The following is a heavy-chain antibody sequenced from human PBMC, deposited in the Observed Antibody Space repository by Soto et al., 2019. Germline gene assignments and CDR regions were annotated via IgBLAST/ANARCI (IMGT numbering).Heavy chain of an antibody. CDR3: ASNYPDSSGYY. CDR2: ISSSGSTI. Sequence: ESGGGLVQPGGSLRLSCAASGFTFSSYEMNWVRQAPGKGLEWVSYISSSGSTIYYADSVKGRFTISRDNAKNSLYLQMNSLRAEDTAVYYCASNYPDSSGYYWGQGTLVTVSS. D-gene: IGHD3-22*01. J-gene: IGHJ4*02. V-gene: IGHV3-48*03. CDR1: GFTFSSYE.